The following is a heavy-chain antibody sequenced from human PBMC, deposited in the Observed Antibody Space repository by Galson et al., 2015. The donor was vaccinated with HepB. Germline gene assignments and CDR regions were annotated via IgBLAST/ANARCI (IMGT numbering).Heavy chain of an antibody. V-gene: IGHV1-69*01. CDR1: GGTFSNYA. D-gene: IGHD6-19*01. CDR3: ARVTYIAVAPYYFDS. CDR2: IIPISGTA. J-gene: IGHJ4*02. Sequence: SCKASGGTFSNYAISWVRQAPGQGLEWMGGIIPISGTANYAQKFQGRVTITADESTNTAYMELSSLRSDDTAVYYCARVTYIAVAPYYFDSRGQGTLVTVSS.